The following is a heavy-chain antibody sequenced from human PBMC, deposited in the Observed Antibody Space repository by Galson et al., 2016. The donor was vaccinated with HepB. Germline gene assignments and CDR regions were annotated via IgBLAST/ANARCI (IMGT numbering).Heavy chain of an antibody. CDR2: ISGSGDDA. V-gene: IGHV3-23*01. J-gene: IGHJ4*02. CDR3: AKDADDSNYGLFDY. CDR1: EFSFSNYA. D-gene: IGHD4-11*01. Sequence: SLRLSCAASEFSFSNYAMSWVRLVPGKGLEWVSAISGSGDDAEYADPVKGRFTISRDNSQNTVYLQMDSLRAEDTATYYCAKDADDSNYGLFDYWGQGTLVTVSS.